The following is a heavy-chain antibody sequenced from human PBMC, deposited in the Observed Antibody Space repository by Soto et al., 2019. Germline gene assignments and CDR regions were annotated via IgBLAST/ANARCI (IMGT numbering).Heavy chain of an antibody. V-gene: IGHV1-3*01. CDR3: ARDSSSWYNDY. CDR1: GYTFTSYA. Sequence: QVQLVQSGAEVKKPGASVKVSCKASGYTFTSYAMHWVRQAPGQRLEWMGWINAGNGNTKYSQKFQGRVTITRDTSASTAYMELSSLRSEDTAVCYCARDSSSWYNDYWGQGTLVTVSS. CDR2: INAGNGNT. D-gene: IGHD6-13*01. J-gene: IGHJ4*02.